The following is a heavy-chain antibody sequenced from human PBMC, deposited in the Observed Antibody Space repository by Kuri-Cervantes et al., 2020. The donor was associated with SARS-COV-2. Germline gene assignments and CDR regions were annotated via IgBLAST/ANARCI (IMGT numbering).Heavy chain of an antibody. Sequence: SQTLSLTCAVSGYFISIGYYWGWIRQPPGKGLEWIGSIYPSGSTYYNPSLKSRVTISVDTSKNQFSLKLSSVTAADTAVNYCARGVPGYWGQGTRVTVSS. D-gene: IGHD6-6*01. CDR3: ARGVPGY. V-gene: IGHV4-38-2*01. CDR1: GYFISIGYY. J-gene: IGHJ4*02. CDR2: IYPSGST.